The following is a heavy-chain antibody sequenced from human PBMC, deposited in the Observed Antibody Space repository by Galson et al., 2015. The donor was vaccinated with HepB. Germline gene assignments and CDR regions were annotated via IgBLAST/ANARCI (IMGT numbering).Heavy chain of an antibody. J-gene: IGHJ5*02. CDR1: GGSISSGGYY. V-gene: IGHV4-31*03. CDR2: IYYSGST. CDR3: ARDRRLYGDYGTGRLDP. D-gene: IGHD4-17*01. Sequence: TLSLTCTVSGGSISSGGYYWSWIRQHPGKGLEWIGYIYYSGSTYYNPSLKSRVTISVDTSKNQFSLKLSSVTAADTAVYYCARDRRLYGDYGTGRLDPWGQGTLVTVSS.